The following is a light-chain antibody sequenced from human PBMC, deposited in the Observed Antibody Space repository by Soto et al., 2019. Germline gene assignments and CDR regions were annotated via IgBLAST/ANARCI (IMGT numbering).Light chain of an antibody. Sequence: QSVLTQPASVSGSPGQSITISCSGTSRDIGAYDLVSWYQQHTGRAPKLIIYEVSHRFSGLSYRFSGSKSGNTASLSISGRQAEDEGDYYCTSSAPGRIDVFGSGTKVTVL. V-gene: IGLV2-14*03. CDR1: SRDIGAYDL. CDR2: EVS. CDR3: TSSAPGRIDV. J-gene: IGLJ1*01.